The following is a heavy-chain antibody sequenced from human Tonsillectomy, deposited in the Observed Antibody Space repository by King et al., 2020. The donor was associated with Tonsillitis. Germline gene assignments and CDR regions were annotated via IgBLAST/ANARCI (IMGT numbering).Heavy chain of an antibody. J-gene: IGHJ4*02. CDR3: AGEHCGSDWFSGDY. V-gene: IGHV3-74*01. CDR2: ISTDGSNT. D-gene: IGHD2-21*01. CDR1: GFAFHSYY. Sequence: VQLVESGGGLVQPGGSLRLSCAASGFAFHSYYMHWVRQAPGKGLVWVSRISTDGSNTDYADSVKGRFTISRDNAKNTLYLQMNSLRAEDTAVYYCAGEHCGSDWFSGDYWGLGTLVTVSS.